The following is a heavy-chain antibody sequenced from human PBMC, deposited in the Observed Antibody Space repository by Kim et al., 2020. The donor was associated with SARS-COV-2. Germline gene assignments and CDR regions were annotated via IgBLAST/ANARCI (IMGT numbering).Heavy chain of an antibody. J-gene: IGHJ6*02. D-gene: IGHD6-13*01. Sequence: GGSLRLSCAASGFTFSSYEMNWVRQAPGKGLEWVSYISSSGSTIYYADSVKGRFTISRDNAKNSLYLQMNSLRAEDTAVYYCARDPYSSSYNDYGMDVWGQGTTVTVSS. V-gene: IGHV3-48*03. CDR3: ARDPYSSSYNDYGMDV. CDR1: GFTFSSYE. CDR2: ISSSGSTI.